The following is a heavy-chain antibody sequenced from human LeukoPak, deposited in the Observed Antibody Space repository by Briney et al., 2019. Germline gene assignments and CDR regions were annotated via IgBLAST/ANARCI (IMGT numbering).Heavy chain of an antibody. Sequence: GGSLRLSCAASGFTFSSYWIHWVRQAPGKGLVWVSRVTSDGSSTSYADSVKGRFTISRDNAKNTLYLQMNSLRVEDTAVYYCAREDGGFDYWGQGTLSPSPQ. V-gene: IGHV3-74*01. CDR1: GFTFSSYW. CDR2: VTSDGSST. CDR3: AREDGGFDY. D-gene: IGHD4-23*01. J-gene: IGHJ4*02.